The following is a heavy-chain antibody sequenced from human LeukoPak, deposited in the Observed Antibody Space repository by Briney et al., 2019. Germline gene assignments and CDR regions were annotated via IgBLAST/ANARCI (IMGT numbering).Heavy chain of an antibody. CDR2: ICGDGGST. Sequence: GGSLRLSCAASGFTFDDDAMHWVRHAEGKGVEWVSLICGDGGSTYYADSVKGRFTISRDNAKNTLYLQLDSLRAEDTAVYYCARDLNRRVFTDYWGQGTLVTVSS. CDR3: ARDLNRRVFTDY. V-gene: IGHV3-43*02. CDR1: GFTFDDDA. J-gene: IGHJ4*02.